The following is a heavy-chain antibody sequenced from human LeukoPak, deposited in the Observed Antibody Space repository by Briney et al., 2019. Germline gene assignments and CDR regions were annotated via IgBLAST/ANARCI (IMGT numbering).Heavy chain of an antibody. V-gene: IGHV3-7*01. CDR2: IKQDGSEK. Sequence: GGSLRLSCAASGFTFSSYWMSWVRQAPGKGLEWVANIKQDGSEKYYVDSVKGRFTISRDNAKNSLYLQMNSLRAEDAAVYYCAKDISHLYGSGSSLDYWGQGTLVTVSS. CDR1: GFTFSSYW. D-gene: IGHD3-10*01. CDR3: AKDISHLYGSGSSLDY. J-gene: IGHJ4*02.